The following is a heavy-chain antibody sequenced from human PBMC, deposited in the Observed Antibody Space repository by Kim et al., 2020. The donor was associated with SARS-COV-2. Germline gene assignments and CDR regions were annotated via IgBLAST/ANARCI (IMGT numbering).Heavy chain of an antibody. CDR2: ISYDGSNK. Sequence: GGSLRLSCAASGFTFSSYGMHWVRQAPGKGLEWVAVISYDGSNKYYADSVKGRFTISRDNSKNTLYLQMNSLRAEDTAVYYCAKDVSLGATRGSAFDIWGQGTMVTVSS. V-gene: IGHV3-30*18. J-gene: IGHJ3*02. D-gene: IGHD1-26*01. CDR3: AKDVSLGATRGSAFDI. CDR1: GFTFSSYG.